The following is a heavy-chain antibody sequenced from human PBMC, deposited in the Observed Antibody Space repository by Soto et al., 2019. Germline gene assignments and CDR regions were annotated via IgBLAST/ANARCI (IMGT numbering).Heavy chain of an antibody. D-gene: IGHD1-1*01. Sequence: QVHLVQSGAEVKKPGSSVKVSCKCSGYTFTSYGITWVRQAPGQGLEWMGWISAHNDNTDYAQKLQGRVTVTRDTSTSTAYMELRSLRSDDTAVYYCARGRYGDYWGKGALVTVSS. V-gene: IGHV1-18*01. J-gene: IGHJ4*02. CDR1: GYTFTSYG. CDR3: ARGRYGDY. CDR2: ISAHNDNT.